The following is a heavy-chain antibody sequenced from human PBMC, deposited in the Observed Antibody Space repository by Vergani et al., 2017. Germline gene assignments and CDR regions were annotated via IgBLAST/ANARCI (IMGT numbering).Heavy chain of an antibody. J-gene: IGHJ4*02. CDR2: IYYSGST. D-gene: IGHD3-3*01. CDR3: ARGPRPNYDFWSGYSYFDY. Sequence: QVQLQESGPGLVKPSETLSLTCTVSGGSISSYYWSWIRQPPGKGLEWIGYIYYSGSTNYNPSLKSRVTISVDTSKNQFSLKLSSVTAADTAVYYCARGPRPNYDFWSGYSYFDYWGQGTLVTVSS. CDR1: GGSISSYY. V-gene: IGHV4-59*01.